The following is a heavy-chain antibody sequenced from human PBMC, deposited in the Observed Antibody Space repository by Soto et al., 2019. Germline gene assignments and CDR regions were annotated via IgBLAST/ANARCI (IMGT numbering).Heavy chain of an antibody. CDR1: GFTFSNYG. CDR2: IWYDGSNE. CDR3: GFYCSSVSCPEGFY. V-gene: IGHV3-33*08. J-gene: IGHJ4*02. Sequence: GGSLRLSCAASGFTFSNYGMHWVRQAPGKGLEWVAVIWYDGSNEYYGDSVKGRFTISRDNSKNTLHLQMNYLRAEDTAVYYCGFYCSSVSCPEGFYWGQGTLVTVSS. D-gene: IGHD2-2*01.